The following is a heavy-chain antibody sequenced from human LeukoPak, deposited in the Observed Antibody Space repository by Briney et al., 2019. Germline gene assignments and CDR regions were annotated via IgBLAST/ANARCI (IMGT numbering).Heavy chain of an antibody. V-gene: IGHV4-39*07. D-gene: IGHD3-3*01. CDR1: GGSISGSSYY. CDR3: ARESETRITIFGVVSYFDY. J-gene: IGHJ4*02. Sequence: SETLSLTCTVSGGSISGSSYYWGWIRQPPGKGLEWIGSIYYSGSTYYNLSLKSRVTISVDTSKNQFSLKLSSVTAADTAVYYCARESETRITIFGVVSYFDYWGQGTLVTVSS. CDR2: IYYSGST.